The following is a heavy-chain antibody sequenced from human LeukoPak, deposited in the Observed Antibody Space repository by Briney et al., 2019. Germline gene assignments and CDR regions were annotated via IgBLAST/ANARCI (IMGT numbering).Heavy chain of an antibody. V-gene: IGHV4-4*07. CDR2: IYTSGSP. D-gene: IGHD3-22*01. CDR3: ARNYYDSSGYYASNWFDP. J-gene: IGHJ5*02. Sequence: SETLSLTCTVSGGSISGYYWSWIRQPAGKGLEWIGRIYTSGSPTYNASLKSRVTLSVDTSKNQFSLRLTSVTAADTAVYYCARNYYDSSGYYASNWFDPWGQGTLVTVSS. CDR1: GGSISGYY.